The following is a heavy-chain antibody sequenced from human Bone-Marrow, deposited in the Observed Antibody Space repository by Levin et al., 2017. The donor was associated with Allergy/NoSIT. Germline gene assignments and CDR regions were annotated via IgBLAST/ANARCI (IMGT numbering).Heavy chain of an antibody. J-gene: IGHJ4*02. V-gene: IGHV1-3*01. CDR1: GYTFTSYA. CDR2: INAGNGNT. CDR3: ARGRITIFGVVIMAFDY. Sequence: ASVKVSCKASGYTFTSYAMHWVRQAPGQRLEWMGWINAGNGNTKYSQKFQGRVTITRDTSASTAYMELSSLRSEDTAVYYCARGRITIFGVVIMAFDYWGQGTLVTVSS. D-gene: IGHD3-3*01.